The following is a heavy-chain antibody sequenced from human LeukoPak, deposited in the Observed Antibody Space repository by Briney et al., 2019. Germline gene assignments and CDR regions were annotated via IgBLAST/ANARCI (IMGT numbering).Heavy chain of an antibody. Sequence: GGSLRLSCAASGFTFSSYGMHWVRQAPGKGLEWVAVISYDGSNKYYADSVKGRFTISRDNSKNTLYLHMNSLRAEDTAVYYCAKDSGSGPVDYWGQGTLVTVSS. CDR2: ISYDGSNK. D-gene: IGHD6-19*01. CDR1: GFTFSSYG. CDR3: AKDSGSGPVDY. J-gene: IGHJ4*02. V-gene: IGHV3-30*18.